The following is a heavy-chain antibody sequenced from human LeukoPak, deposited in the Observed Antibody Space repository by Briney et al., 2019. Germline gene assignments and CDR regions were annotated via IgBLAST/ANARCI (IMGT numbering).Heavy chain of an antibody. J-gene: IGHJ4*02. CDR3: ARGRRDGSYYFDY. V-gene: IGHV4-59*01. CDR1: GGSINNYF. CDR2: VYHTGST. Sequence: PSETLSLTCTVSGGSINNYFWSWIRQPPGKGLEWIGYVYHTGSTNYNPSLKSQFTKSIETSRNQFSLSLTSVTAADTAMYYCARGRRDGSYYFDYWGQGTSVTVSS.